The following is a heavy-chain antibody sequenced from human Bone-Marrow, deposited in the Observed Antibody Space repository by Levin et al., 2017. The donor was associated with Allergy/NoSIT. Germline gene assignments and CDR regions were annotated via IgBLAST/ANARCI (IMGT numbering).Heavy chain of an antibody. J-gene: IGHJ4*02. Sequence: PGGSLRLSCAASGFTFSSYAMHWVRQAPGKGLEWVAVISYDGSNKYYADSVKGRFTISRDNSKNTLYLQMNSLRAEDTAVYYCARDHEWELQDWGQGTLVTVSS. CDR3: ARDHEWELQD. CDR1: GFTFSSYA. V-gene: IGHV3-30*04. CDR2: ISYDGSNK. D-gene: IGHD1-26*01.